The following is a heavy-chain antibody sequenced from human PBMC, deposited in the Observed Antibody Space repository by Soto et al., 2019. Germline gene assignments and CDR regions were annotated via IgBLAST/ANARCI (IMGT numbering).Heavy chain of an antibody. Sequence: QVQLVESGGGVVQPGRSLRLSCAASGFTFSNYGMHWFRQGPGKGLEWVAVISYDGSNKYYANSVRGRFTISRDNSKNTLYLLMNSLRAEDTAVYYCATSEYSSNWYYFDYWGQGTLLTVPS. D-gene: IGHD6-13*01. CDR2: ISYDGSNK. V-gene: IGHV3-30*03. CDR1: GFTFSNYG. CDR3: ATSEYSSNWYYFDY. J-gene: IGHJ4*02.